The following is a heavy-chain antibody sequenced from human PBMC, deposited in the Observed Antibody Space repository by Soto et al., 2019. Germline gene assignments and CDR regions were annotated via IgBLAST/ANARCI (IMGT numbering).Heavy chain of an antibody. D-gene: IGHD2-15*01. Sequence: PSETLSLTCTVSGGSISSYYWSWIRQPPGKGLEWIGYIYYSGSTNYNPSLKSRVTISVDTSKNQFSLKLSSVTAADTAVYYCARSRCPSTVVTGCEAFDIWGQGTMVTVSS. CDR2: IYYSGST. V-gene: IGHV4-59*01. CDR3: ARSRCPSTVVTGCEAFDI. J-gene: IGHJ3*02. CDR1: GGSISSYY.